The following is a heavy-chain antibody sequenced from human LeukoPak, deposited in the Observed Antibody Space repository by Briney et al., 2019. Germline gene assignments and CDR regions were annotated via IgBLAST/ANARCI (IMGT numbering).Heavy chain of an antibody. CDR1: GFTFSSYA. CDR3: ATEGDLTVTTAEYFQH. D-gene: IGHD4-17*01. CDR2: ISGSGGST. Sequence: PGGSLRLSCAASGFTFSSYAMCWVRQAPGEGLEWVSGISGSGGSTYYADSVKGRFTISRDNSKNTLYLQMNSLRAEDTAVYYCATEGDLTVTTAEYFQHWGQGTLVTVSS. J-gene: IGHJ1*01. V-gene: IGHV3-23*01.